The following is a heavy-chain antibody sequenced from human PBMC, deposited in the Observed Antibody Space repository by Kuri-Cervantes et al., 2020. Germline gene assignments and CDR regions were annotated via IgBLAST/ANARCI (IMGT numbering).Heavy chain of an antibody. J-gene: IGHJ4*02. CDR3: ARASGSYLYYFDY. V-gene: IGHV4-61*01. D-gene: IGHD1-26*01. CDR1: GYSISSGYY. Sequence: SQTLSLTCAVSGYSISSGYYWGWIRQPPGKGLEWIGSIYYSGATNYNPSLKSRVTISMDTSRNQFSLKLSSVTAADTAVYYCARASGSYLYYFDYWGQGTLVTVSS. CDR2: IYYSGAT.